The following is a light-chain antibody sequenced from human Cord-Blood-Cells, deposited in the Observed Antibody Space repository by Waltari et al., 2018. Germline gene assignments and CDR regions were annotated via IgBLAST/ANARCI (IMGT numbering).Light chain of an antibody. CDR1: SSDVGRYNL. J-gene: IGLJ2*01. CDR3: CSYAGSSTFVV. CDR2: EGS. Sequence: QSALTQPASVSGSPGQSTTISCTGTSSDVGRYNLVPWYQQHPGNSPKLMIYEGSKRPSGVSNRFSGSKSGNTASLTISGLQAEDEADYYCCSYAGSSTFVVFGGGTKLTVL. V-gene: IGLV2-23*01.